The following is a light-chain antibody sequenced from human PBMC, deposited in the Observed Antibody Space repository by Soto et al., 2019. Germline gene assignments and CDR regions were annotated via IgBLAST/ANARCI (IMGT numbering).Light chain of an antibody. V-gene: IGLV4-60*03. J-gene: IGLJ3*02. CDR2: LEGSGSY. CDR1: SGHSSFS. Sequence: QSVLTQSSSASASLGSSVKLTCTLSSGHSSFSIAWHQHQPGKAPRFLMKLEGSGSYNRGSGVPDRFSGSNSGADRYLTISNLQSDDEADYYCEAWDSNTRVFGGGTKLTVL. CDR3: EAWDSNTRV.